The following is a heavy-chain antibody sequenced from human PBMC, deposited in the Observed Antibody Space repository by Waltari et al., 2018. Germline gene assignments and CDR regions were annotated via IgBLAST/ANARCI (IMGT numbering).Heavy chain of an antibody. CDR2: ISWNSGSI. D-gene: IGHD3-3*01. J-gene: IGHJ4*02. CDR3: AKDYYDFWSGYQDY. Sequence: EVQLVESGGGLVQPGRSLRLSCAASGFTFDDYAMHWVRQAPGKGLEWVSGISWNSGSIGYADSVKGRFTISRDNAKNSLYLQMNSLRAEDTALYYCAKDYYDFWSGYQDYWGQGTLVTVSS. CDR1: GFTFDDYA. V-gene: IGHV3-9*01.